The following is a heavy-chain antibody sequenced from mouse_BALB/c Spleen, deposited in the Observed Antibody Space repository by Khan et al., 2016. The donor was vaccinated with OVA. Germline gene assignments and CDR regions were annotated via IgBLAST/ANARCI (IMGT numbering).Heavy chain of an antibody. D-gene: IGHD2-14*01. CDR1: GYTFTTYT. J-gene: IGHJ3*01. V-gene: IGHV1-4*01. CDR3: AREGAKERYDGCFAY. CDR2: IIASNDYT. Sequence: QVQLKQSEAELASPGASVKMSCKASGYTFTTYTIHWVKQRPGQGLEWIGYIIASNDYTNYNQKFKYRATLTADKSSSTVYMQLSIRTPEYAEVDYCAREGAKERYDGCFAYWGQGTLVNVSA.